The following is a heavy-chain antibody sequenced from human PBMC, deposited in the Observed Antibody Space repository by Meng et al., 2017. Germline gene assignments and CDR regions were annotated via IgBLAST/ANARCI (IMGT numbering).Heavy chain of an antibody. J-gene: IGHJ6*02. CDR3: ACPHRHIVVVPAAMRGGDYYYYGMDV. CDR1: GGTFSSYA. V-gene: IGHV1-69*06. CDR2: IIPIFGTA. D-gene: IGHD2-2*01. Sequence: SVKVSCKASGGTFSSYAISWVRQAPGQGLEWMGGIIPIFGTANYAQKFQGRVTITADKSTSTAYMELSSLRSEDTAVYYCACPHRHIVVVPAAMRGGDYYYYGMDVWGQGTTVTVSS.